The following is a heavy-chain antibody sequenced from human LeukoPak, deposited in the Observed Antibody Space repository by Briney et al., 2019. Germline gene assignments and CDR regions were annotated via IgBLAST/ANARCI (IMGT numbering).Heavy chain of an antibody. CDR1: GYTFTSYD. J-gene: IGHJ3*02. CDR3: ARRMRGYDFLGDAFDI. D-gene: IGHD3-3*01. V-gene: IGHV1-8*01. Sequence: ASVKVSCKASGYTFTSYDINWVRQATGQGLEWMGWVNPNSGNTGYAQKFQGRVTMTRNTSISTAYMELSSLRSEDTAVHYCARRMRGYDFLGDAFDIWGQGTMVTVSS. CDR2: VNPNSGNT.